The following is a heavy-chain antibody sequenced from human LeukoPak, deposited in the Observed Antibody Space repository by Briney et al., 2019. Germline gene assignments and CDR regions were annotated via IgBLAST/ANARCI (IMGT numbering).Heavy chain of an antibody. CDR3: ARDSVGFRGFDH. Sequence: ASAKVSCKTSGYTFIHYYMHWVRQASGGGFEWMGIVDPSGDIATYAQKFQGRVTLTTDTSTSTFYMELSSLRSEDTAIYYCARDSVGFRGFDHLGQGTPVTVSS. CDR2: VDPSGDIA. J-gene: IGHJ4*02. D-gene: IGHD3-10*01. V-gene: IGHV1-46*01. CDR1: GYTFIHYY.